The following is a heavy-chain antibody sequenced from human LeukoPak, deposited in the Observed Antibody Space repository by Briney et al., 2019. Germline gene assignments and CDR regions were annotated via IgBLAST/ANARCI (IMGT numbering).Heavy chain of an antibody. CDR1: GGSISSSNW. Sequence: PSGTLSLTCAVSGGSISSSNWWSWVRQPPGKGLEWIGEINHSGSTNYNPSLKSRVTIPVDTSKNQFSLKLSSVTAADTAVYYCATSGFWSGYYTGRDGYWGQGTLVTVSP. D-gene: IGHD3-3*01. CDR3: ATSGFWSGYYTGRDGY. J-gene: IGHJ4*02. CDR2: INHSGST. V-gene: IGHV4-4*02.